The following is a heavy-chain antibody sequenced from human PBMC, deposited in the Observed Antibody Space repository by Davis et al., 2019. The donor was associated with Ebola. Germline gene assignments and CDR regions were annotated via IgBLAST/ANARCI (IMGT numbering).Heavy chain of an antibody. CDR3: ARGLYPWELDY. Sequence: SETLSLTCAVYGGSFSGDYGSWIRQPPGKGLEWIGEINHSGSTNYNPSLKSRVTISVDTSKNQFSLKLSSVTAADTAVYYCARGLYPWELDYWGQGTLVTVSS. CDR2: INHSGST. V-gene: IGHV4-34*01. J-gene: IGHJ4*02. D-gene: IGHD1-1*01. CDR1: GGSFSGDY.